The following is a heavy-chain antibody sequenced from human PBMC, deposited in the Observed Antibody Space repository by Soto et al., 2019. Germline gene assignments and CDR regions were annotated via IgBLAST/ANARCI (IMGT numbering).Heavy chain of an antibody. CDR1: GFTFSTYA. CDR2: ISGNGGDYT. D-gene: IGHD2-15*01. J-gene: IGHJ6*02. Sequence: GGSLRLSCAASGFTFSTYAMSWVRQAPRKGLEWVSAISGNGGDYTYYADSVKGRFTISRDNSKNTLYLQMNSLRAEDTAVYYCAKDRYCSGGSCYPENDDYYYYGMDVWGQGTTVTVSS. CDR3: AKDRYCSGGSCYPENDDYYYYGMDV. V-gene: IGHV3-23*01.